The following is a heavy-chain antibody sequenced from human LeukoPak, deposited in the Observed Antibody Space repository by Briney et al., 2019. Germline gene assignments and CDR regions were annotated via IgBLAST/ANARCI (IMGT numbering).Heavy chain of an antibody. D-gene: IGHD6-6*01. V-gene: IGHV3-11*01. CDR1: GFTFSDYY. Sequence: GGSLRLSCAASGFTFSDYYMSWIRQAPGKGLEWASYISSSGSTIYYADSVKGRFTISRDNAKNSLYLQMNSLRAEDTAVYYCAGIEYSSSSAFDYWGQGTLVTVSS. J-gene: IGHJ4*02. CDR2: ISSSGSTI. CDR3: AGIEYSSSSAFDY.